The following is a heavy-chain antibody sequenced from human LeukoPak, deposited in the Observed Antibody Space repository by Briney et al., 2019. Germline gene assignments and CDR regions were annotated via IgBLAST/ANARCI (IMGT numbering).Heavy chain of an antibody. CDR1: GFTFSNYT. J-gene: IGHJ6*03. V-gene: IGHV3-48*01. D-gene: IGHD2-2*01. Sequence: GGTLRLSCAASGFTFSNYTMNWVRQAPGKGLEWVSYISSSSSAIFYADSVKGRFTISRDNAKNSLYLQMNSLRAEDTAVYYCARDSSEMSYNYYYYYMDVWGKGTTVTVSS. CDR2: ISSSSSAI. CDR3: ARDSSEMSYNYYYYYMDV.